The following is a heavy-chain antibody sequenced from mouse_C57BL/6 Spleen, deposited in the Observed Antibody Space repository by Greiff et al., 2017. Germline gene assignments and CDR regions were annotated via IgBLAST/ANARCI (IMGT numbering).Heavy chain of an antibody. CDR3: ARRGYSKGYFDV. V-gene: IGHV2-2*01. CDR1: GFSLTSYG. Sequence: QVQLKESGPGLVQPSQSLSITCTVSGFSLTSYGVHWVRQSPGKGLEWMGVIWSGGSTDYNAAFISRLSISKDNAKSQVFFKMNSLQADDTAIYYCARRGYSKGYFDVWGTGTTVTVSS. J-gene: IGHJ1*03. CDR2: IWSGGST. D-gene: IGHD2-5*01.